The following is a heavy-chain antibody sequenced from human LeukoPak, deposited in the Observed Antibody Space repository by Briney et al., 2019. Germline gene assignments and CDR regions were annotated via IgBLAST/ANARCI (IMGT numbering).Heavy chain of an antibody. J-gene: IGHJ6*04. CDR1: GYSFTSYW. D-gene: IGHD6-19*01. V-gene: IGHV5-51*01. CDR3: ARQKYSSGWYRDYYGMDV. CDR2: IYPGDSDT. Sequence: GESLKISCKGSGYSFTSYWIGWVRQMPGKGLEWMGIIYPGDSDTRYSPSSQGQVTISADKSISTAYLQWSSLKASDTAMYYCARQKYSSGWYRDYYGMDVWGKGTTVTVSS.